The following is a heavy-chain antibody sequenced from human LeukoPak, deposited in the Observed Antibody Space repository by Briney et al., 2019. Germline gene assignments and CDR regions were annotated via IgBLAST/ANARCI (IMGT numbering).Heavy chain of an antibody. CDR1: GFTFSSYA. V-gene: IGHV3-23*01. Sequence: PGGSLRLSCAASGFTFSSYAMSWVRQAPGKGLEWVSAISGSGGSTYYADSVKGRFTISRDNSKNTLYLQMNSLRAEDTAVYYCAKDRGGRYCSSTSCPYNWFDHWGQGTLVTVSS. CDR2: ISGSGGST. J-gene: IGHJ5*02. CDR3: AKDRGGRYCSSTSCPYNWFDH. D-gene: IGHD2-2*01.